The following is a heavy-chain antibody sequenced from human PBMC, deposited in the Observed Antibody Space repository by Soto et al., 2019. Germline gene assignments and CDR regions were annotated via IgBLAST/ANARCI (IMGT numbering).Heavy chain of an antibody. CDR1: GGSISSGGYS. CDR3: ARGNSNGGVPAAQMAWFDP. V-gene: IGHV4-30-2*01. D-gene: IGHD2-2*01. J-gene: IGHJ5*02. Sequence: PSETLSLTCAVSGGSISSGGYSWSWIRQPPGKGLEWIGYIYHSGSTYYNPSLKSRVTISVDRSKNQFSLKLSSVTAADTAVYYCARGNSNGGVPAAQMAWFDPWGQGTLGTVSS. CDR2: IYHSGST.